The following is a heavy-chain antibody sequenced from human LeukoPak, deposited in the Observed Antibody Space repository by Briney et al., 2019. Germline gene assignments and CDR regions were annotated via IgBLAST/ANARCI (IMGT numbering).Heavy chain of an antibody. CDR3: ARGRYDKGQYYFDY. Sequence: SETLSLTCTVSGVSISSYYWIWIRQPPGKGLEWIGYIYYSGSTNYNPSLKSRVTISVDTSKNQFSLKLSSVTAADTAVYYCARGRYDKGQYYFDYWGQGTLVTVSS. CDR1: GVSISSYY. D-gene: IGHD3-22*01. V-gene: IGHV4-59*01. CDR2: IYYSGST. J-gene: IGHJ4*02.